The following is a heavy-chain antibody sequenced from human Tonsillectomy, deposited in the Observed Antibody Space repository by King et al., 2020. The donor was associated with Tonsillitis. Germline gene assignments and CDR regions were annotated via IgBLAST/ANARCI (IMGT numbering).Heavy chain of an antibody. Sequence: QLQESGPGLVKPSETLSLTCTVSGGSISNSSYYWGWIRQPPGKGLEWIGSIYYSGSTYYNPSLKSRVTISVDTSKNQFSLKLSSVTAADTAVYSCARQRFRGKPDYWGQGTLVTVSS. V-gene: IGHV4-39*07. J-gene: IGHJ4*02. CDR1: GGSISNSSYY. D-gene: IGHD2-21*01. CDR3: ARQRFRGKPDY. CDR2: IYYSGST.